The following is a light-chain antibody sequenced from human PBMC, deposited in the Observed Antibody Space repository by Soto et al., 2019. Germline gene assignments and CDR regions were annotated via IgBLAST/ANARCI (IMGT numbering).Light chain of an antibody. J-gene: IGKJ1*01. Sequence: NVMTQSPATMSVSPGERATLSRRASQSMGSNVAWYQQKPGQAPRLLIYGASTRAAGIPARFSGSGSGTEFTLTITSLQSEDFAVYYCQQFHNWPRTFGQGTKVDI. V-gene: IGKV3-15*01. CDR2: GAS. CDR1: QSMGSN. CDR3: QQFHNWPRT.